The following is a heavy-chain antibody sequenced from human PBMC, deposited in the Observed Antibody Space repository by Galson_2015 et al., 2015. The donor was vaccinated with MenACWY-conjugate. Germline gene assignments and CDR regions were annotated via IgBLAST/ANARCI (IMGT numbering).Heavy chain of an antibody. J-gene: IGHJ5*02. CDR2: ISGSGGST. V-gene: IGHV3-23*01. CDR3: AKDGYGSGERTTVNWFDP. D-gene: IGHD3-10*01. CDR1: GFTFSSYA. Sequence: SLRLSCAASGFTFSSYAMSWVRQAPGKGLEWVSAISGSGGSTYYADSVKGRFTISRDNSKNTLYLQMNSLRAEDTAVYYCAKDGYGSGERTTVNWFDPWGQGTLVTVSS.